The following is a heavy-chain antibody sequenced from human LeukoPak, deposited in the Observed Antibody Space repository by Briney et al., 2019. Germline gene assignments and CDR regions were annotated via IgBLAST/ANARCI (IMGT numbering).Heavy chain of an antibody. Sequence: PGGSLRLSCAASGFTFSSYAMHWVRQAPGKGLEWVAVISYDGSNKYYADSVKGRFTISRDNSKNTLYLQMNSLRAGDTAVYYCARGNYDSSGYYDSLDYWGQGTLVTVSS. CDR2: ISYDGSNK. CDR3: ARGNYDSSGYYDSLDY. V-gene: IGHV3-30-3*01. D-gene: IGHD3-22*01. CDR1: GFTFSSYA. J-gene: IGHJ4*02.